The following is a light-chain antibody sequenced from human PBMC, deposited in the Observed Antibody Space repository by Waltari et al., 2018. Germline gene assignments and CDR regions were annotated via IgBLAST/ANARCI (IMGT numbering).Light chain of an antibody. J-gene: IGKJ1*01. Sequence: EIVLTQSPGTLSLSVGERATVSCRASESVSRALAWYQQKPGQAPRLLIYGGSTRATGIPDRVSCSGSGTDFSLTISRLEPDDFAVYYCQHYLRLPVTFGQGTTVEI. CDR3: QHYLRLPVT. V-gene: IGKV3-20*01. CDR1: ESVSRA. CDR2: GGS.